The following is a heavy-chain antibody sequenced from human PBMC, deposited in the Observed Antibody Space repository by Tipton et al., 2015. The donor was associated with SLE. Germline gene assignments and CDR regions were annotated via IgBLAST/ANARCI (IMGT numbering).Heavy chain of an antibody. CDR2: MSYRGTT. J-gene: IGHJ3*02. Sequence: TLSLTCAVSGGSFSGYYWSCVRQSPGKGLEWIGSMSYRGTTYYNPSLKSRVTISADTSKNQFSLRLSSVTAADTAVYYCARVFITGTSRGWVDIWGQGTMVTVSS. V-gene: IGHV4-34*01. CDR3: ARVFITGTSRGWVDI. CDR1: GGSFSGYY. D-gene: IGHD1-7*01.